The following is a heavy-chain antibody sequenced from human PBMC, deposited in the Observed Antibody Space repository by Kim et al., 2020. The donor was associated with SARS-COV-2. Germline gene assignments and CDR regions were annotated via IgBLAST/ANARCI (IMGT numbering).Heavy chain of an antibody. J-gene: IGHJ3*02. CDR3: AKDYVDIVATIVGAFDI. V-gene: IGHV3-9*01. D-gene: IGHD5-12*01. Sequence: GGSLRLSCAASGFTFDDYAMHWVRQAPGKGLEWVSGISWNSGSIGYADSVKGRFTISRDNAKNSLYLQMNSLRAEDTALYYCAKDYVDIVATIVGAFDIWGQGTMVTVSS. CDR1: GFTFDDYA. CDR2: ISWNSGSI.